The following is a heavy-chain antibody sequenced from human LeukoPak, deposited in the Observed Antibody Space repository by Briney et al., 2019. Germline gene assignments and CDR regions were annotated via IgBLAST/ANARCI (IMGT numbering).Heavy chain of an antibody. CDR3: ARAVVVVPAAMGVGAFDI. V-gene: IGHV3-30*04. CDR2: ISYDGSNK. J-gene: IGHJ3*02. CDR1: GFTFGSYA. D-gene: IGHD2-2*01. Sequence: PGRSLRLSCAAYGFTFGSYAMHWVRQAPGKGLQWVAVISYDGSNKYYADSVKGRFTISRDNSKNTLYLQMNSLRAEDTAVYYCARAVVVVPAAMGVGAFDIWGQGTMVTVSS.